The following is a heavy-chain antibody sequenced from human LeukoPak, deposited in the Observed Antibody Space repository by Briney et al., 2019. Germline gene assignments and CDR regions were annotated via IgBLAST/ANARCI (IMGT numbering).Heavy chain of an antibody. D-gene: IGHD1-26*01. CDR2: IYYSGST. V-gene: IGHV4-30-4*01. CDR3: ARVASGGVLLVY. CDR1: GGSISSGDYY. Sequence: SQTLSLTCTVSGGSISSGDYYWSWIRQHPGKGLEWIGYIYYSGSTYYNPSLKSRVTISVDTSKNQFSLKLSSVTAADTAVYYCARVASGGVLLVYWGQGTLVTVSS. J-gene: IGHJ4*02.